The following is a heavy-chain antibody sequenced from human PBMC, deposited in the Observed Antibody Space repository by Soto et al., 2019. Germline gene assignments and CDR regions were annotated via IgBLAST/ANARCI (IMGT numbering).Heavy chain of an antibody. J-gene: IGHJ6*02. Sequence: QVQLVESGGGVVQPGRSLRLSCAASGFTFSSYGMHWVRQAPGKGLEWVAVISYDGSNKYYADSVKGRFTISRDNSKNQRYLQMNSLRAEDKAVYYCAKGRGYFDCPDYYYYGMDVWGQGTTVTVSS. CDR2: ISYDGSNK. CDR3: AKGRGYFDCPDYYYYGMDV. CDR1: GFTFSSYG. D-gene: IGHD3-9*01. V-gene: IGHV3-30*18.